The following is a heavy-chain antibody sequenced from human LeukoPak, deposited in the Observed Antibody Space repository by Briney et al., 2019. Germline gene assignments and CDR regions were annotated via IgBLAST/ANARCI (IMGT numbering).Heavy chain of an antibody. CDR1: GGSFSGYY. V-gene: IGHV4-34*01. CDR2: IYCSGST. CDR3: ASDMITFGGVIVRDYYYMDV. D-gene: IGHD3-16*02. Sequence: SETLSLTCAVYGGSFSGYYWSWIRQPPGKGLEWIGSIYCSGSTYYNPSLKSRVTISVDTSKNQFSLKLSSVTAADTAVYYCASDMITFGGVIVRDYYYMDVWGKGTTVTVSS. J-gene: IGHJ6*03.